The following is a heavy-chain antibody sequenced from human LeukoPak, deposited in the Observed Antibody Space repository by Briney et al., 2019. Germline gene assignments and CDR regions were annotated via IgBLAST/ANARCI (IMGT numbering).Heavy chain of an antibody. V-gene: IGHV4-39*01. D-gene: IGHD1-26*01. Sequence: KPSETLSLTCTVSGGSISSNNYYWGWIRQPPGKGLEWIGTIYYSGSTYYNPSLKSRVTISVDTSKNQFSLKLSFVTAADTAVYYCARQGSGNYLSPVNYWGQGTLVTVSS. CDR1: GGSISSNNYY. CDR2: IYYSGST. J-gene: IGHJ4*02. CDR3: ARQGSGNYLSPVNY.